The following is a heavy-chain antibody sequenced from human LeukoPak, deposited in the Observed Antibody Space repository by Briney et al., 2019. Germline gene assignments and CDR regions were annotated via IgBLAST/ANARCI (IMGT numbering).Heavy chain of an antibody. D-gene: IGHD4-17*01. CDR2: IRSKANSYAT. CDR1: GFTFSGSA. CDR3: TRQPPYGDYPYYYYGMDV. Sequence: GGSLRLSCAASGFTFSGSAMHWVRQASGKGLEWVGRIRSKANSYATAYAASVKGRFTISRDDSKNTAYLRMNSLKTEDTAVYYCTRQPPYGDYPYYYYGMDVWGKGTTVTVSS. V-gene: IGHV3-73*01. J-gene: IGHJ6*04.